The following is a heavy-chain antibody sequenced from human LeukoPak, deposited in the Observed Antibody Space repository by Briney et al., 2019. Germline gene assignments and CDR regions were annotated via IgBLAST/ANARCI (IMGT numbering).Heavy chain of an antibody. D-gene: IGHD3-22*01. CDR2: IIPIFGTA. CDR1: GGTFSSYA. CDR3: ARGGYYDSSGYYGYFGY. J-gene: IGHJ4*02. V-gene: IGHV1-69*13. Sequence: ASVKVSCTASGGTFSSYAISWVRQAPGQGLEWMGGIIPIFGTANYAQKFQGRVTITADESTNTAYMELSSLRSEDTAVYYCARGGYYDSSGYYGYFGYWGQGTLVTVSS.